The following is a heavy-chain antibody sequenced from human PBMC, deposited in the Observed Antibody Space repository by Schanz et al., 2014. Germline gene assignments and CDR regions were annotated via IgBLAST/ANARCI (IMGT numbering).Heavy chain of an antibody. CDR3: ARKRKLGVYGGKGHDSLDI. Sequence: VQLVESGGGLVQPGGSLRLSCAASGFTFSSYALHWVRQAPGKGLEWVAFVPFDGSQKFYADSVKDRFTISRDNSKNSLYLQTNRLRAEDTAVYYWARKRKLGVYGGKGHDSLDIWGQGTMVTVSS. D-gene: IGHD4-17*01. CDR1: GFTFSSYA. V-gene: IGHV3-30*04. CDR2: VPFDGSQK. J-gene: IGHJ3*02.